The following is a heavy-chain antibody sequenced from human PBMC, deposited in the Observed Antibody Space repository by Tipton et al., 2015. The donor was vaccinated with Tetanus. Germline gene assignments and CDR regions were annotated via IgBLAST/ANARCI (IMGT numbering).Heavy chain of an antibody. CDR3: AKFLVVITQGYYHTMDV. J-gene: IGHJ6*02. CDR2: ISVRGSHT. CDR1: GFTFRNYA. V-gene: IGHV3-23*01. D-gene: IGHD3-9*01. Sequence: SLRLSCAASGFTFRNYAMAWVRQAPGKGLEWVSGISVRGSHTYYADPVKGRFSISRDNSKNTLILQMNSLRAGDTAVYFCAKFLVVITQGYYHTMDVWGQGTTVTVSS.